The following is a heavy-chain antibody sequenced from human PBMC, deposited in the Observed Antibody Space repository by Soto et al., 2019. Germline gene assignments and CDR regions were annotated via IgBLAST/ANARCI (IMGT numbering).Heavy chain of an antibody. CDR2: IYSDGSIT. D-gene: IGHD2-2*01. V-gene: IGHV3-74*01. J-gene: IGHJ3*01. CDR1: GFTFSSTW. Sequence: GGSLRLSCTASGFTFSSTWMHWARQAPGRGLVWVSHIYSDGSITAYADSVKGRFTISRDNARNMMYLQMNSLRVEATAVYYCAKDGSYAQHVWGQGTTVTVAS. CDR3: AKDGSYAQHV.